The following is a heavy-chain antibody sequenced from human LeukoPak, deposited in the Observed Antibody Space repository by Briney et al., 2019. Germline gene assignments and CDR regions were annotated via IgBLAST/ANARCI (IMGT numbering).Heavy chain of an antibody. CDR1: GFTFSNYA. CDR3: AKDPINWGSIYFDC. J-gene: IGHJ4*02. D-gene: IGHD7-27*01. V-gene: IGHV3-23*01. CDR2: ISGSSDNT. Sequence: AGGSLRLSCAASGFTFSNYAMSWVRQAPGKGLEWVSSISGSSDNTNYADSVKGRFTISRDNSKNILYLQMNSLTAEDTAVYWCAKDPINWGSIYFDCWGQGTLVTASS.